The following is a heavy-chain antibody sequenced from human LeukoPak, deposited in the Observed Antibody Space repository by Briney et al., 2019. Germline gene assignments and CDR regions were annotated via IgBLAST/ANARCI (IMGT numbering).Heavy chain of an antibody. CDR2: ISHDGNKK. CDR1: GFSLTSNG. D-gene: IGHD3-10*01. CDR3: ARDIRVRYMPMVRAVEYYQYHAMDV. V-gene: IGHV3-30*03. Sequence: GGSLRLSCAASGFSLTSNGMHWVRQAPGKGLEWVAFISHDGNKKYYADSVKGRFTVSRDSSKSTLFLQMDSLRRDDTAVYYCARDIRVRYMPMVRAVEYYQYHAMDVWGQGTTVTVYS. J-gene: IGHJ6*02.